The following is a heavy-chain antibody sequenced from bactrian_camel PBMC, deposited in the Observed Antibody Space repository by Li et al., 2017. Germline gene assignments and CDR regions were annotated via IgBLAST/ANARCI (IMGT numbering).Heavy chain of an antibody. CDR1: GDIYVAYC. D-gene: IGHD3*01. J-gene: IGHJ6*01. V-gene: IGHV3S53*01. CDR2: VEMYGST. Sequence: VQLVESGGDSVESGSSLELSCTIPGDIYVAYCMGWLRQTPGQEREGVAAVEMYGSTTYSDSVKGRFSVSQGDSWSTLYLQMNSLKPEDTAMYYCAAVGWTPDCDSATWETEGIGTRGQGTQVTVS. CDR3: AAVGWTPDCDSATWETEGIGT.